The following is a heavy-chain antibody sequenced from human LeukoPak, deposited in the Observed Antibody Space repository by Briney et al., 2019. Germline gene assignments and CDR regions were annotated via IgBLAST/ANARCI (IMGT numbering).Heavy chain of an antibody. J-gene: IGHJ4*02. CDR3: AKVKGWYGEGYFDY. V-gene: IGHV3-53*01. CDR1: GFAVSSKY. D-gene: IGHD3-10*01. CDR2: IYSDGRT. Sequence: PGGSLRLSCAASGFAVSSKYMSWVRQAPGKGLEWVSVIYSDGRTYYVDSVKGRFTISRDISKNTLFLQMTSLRAEDTAVYYCAKVKGWYGEGYFDYWGQGTLVTVSS.